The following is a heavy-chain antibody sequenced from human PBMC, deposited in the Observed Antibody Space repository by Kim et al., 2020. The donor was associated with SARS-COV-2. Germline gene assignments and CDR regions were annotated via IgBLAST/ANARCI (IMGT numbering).Heavy chain of an antibody. CDR2: INHSGST. CDR3: ARGDYYDSSGHDY. Sequence: SETLSLTCAVYGGSFSGYYWSWIRQPPGKGLEWIGEINHSGSTNYNPSLKSRVTISVDTSKNQFSLKLSSVTAADTAVYYCARGDYYDSSGHDYWGQGTL. CDR1: GGSFSGYY. V-gene: IGHV4-34*01. D-gene: IGHD3-22*01. J-gene: IGHJ4*01.